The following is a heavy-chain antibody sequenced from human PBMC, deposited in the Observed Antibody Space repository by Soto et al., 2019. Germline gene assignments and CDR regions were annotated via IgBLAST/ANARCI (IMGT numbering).Heavy chain of an antibody. CDR2: INHSGST. CDR3: ARGIYAIYYYYGMDV. Sequence: QVQLQQWGAGLLKPSETLSLTCAVYGGSFSGYYWSWIRQPPGKGLEWIGEINHSGSTNYNPSLKSRVTISVDPSKNQFSLKLSSVTAADTAVYYCARGIYAIYYYYGMDVWGQGTTVTVSS. V-gene: IGHV4-34*01. D-gene: IGHD2-2*01. CDR1: GGSFSGYY. J-gene: IGHJ6*02.